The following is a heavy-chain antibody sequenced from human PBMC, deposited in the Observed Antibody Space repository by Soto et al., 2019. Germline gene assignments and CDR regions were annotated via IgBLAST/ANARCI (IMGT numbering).Heavy chain of an antibody. CDR3: ARDRRHDFWSGYSTRYYYYGMDV. CDR2: IYYSGST. V-gene: IGHV4-59*01. D-gene: IGHD3-3*01. J-gene: IGHJ6*02. CDR1: GGSISSYY. Sequence: SETLSLTCTVSGGSISSYYWSWIRQPPGKGLEWIGYIYYSGSTNYNPSLKSRVTISVDTSKNQFSLKLSSVTAADTAVYYCARDRRHDFWSGYSTRYYYYGMDVWGQGTTVTVSS.